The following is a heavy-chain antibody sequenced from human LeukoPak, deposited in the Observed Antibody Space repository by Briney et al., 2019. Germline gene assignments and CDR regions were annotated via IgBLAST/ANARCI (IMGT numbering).Heavy chain of an antibody. V-gene: IGHV1-3*01. CDR1: GYTFTSYA. CDR2: INAGNGNT. CDR3: ARSQINRYGSGSYSSLDY. J-gene: IGHJ4*02. D-gene: IGHD3-10*01. Sequence: ASVKVSCKASGYTFTSYAMHWVRQAPGQRLEWMGWINAGNGNTKYSQKFQGRVTITRDTSASTAYMELSSLRSEDTAVYYCARSQINRYGSGSYSSLDYWGQGTLVTVSS.